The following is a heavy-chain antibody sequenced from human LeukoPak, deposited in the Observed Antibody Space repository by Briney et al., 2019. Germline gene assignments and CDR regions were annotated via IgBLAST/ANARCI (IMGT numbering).Heavy chain of an antibody. J-gene: IGHJ6*02. CDR2: ISGSSGII. CDR3: ARVQSGRYNPNYYGMDV. CDR1: GFTFNTYT. V-gene: IGHV3-48*01. Sequence: PGGSLRLSCAASGFTFNTYTMNWVRQAPGKGLEWVSYISGSSGIIDYADSVRGRFTISRDNSKNTLYLQMNSLRVEDTAVYYCARVQSGRYNPNYYGMDVWGQGTTVTVSS. D-gene: IGHD1-26*01.